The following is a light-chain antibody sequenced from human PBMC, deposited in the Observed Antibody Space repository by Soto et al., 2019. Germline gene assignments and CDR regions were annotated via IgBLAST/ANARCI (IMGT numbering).Light chain of an antibody. CDR2: WAS. V-gene: IGKV4-1*01. CDR3: QQYYSTPPT. Sequence: DIVMTQSPDSLAVSLGERATINCKSSQSVLYSSNNKNYLAWYQQKPGQPPKLLIYWASTRESGVPDRSSGSGSGADFTLTISSLQAEDVALYYCQQYYSTPPTFGQGTQVEIK. J-gene: IGKJ1*01. CDR1: QSVLYSSNNKNY.